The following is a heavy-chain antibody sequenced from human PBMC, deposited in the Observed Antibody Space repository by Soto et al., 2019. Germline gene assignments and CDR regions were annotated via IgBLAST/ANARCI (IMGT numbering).Heavy chain of an antibody. CDR3: ARALGSRAPDYYYYYINV. CDR2: IYKSGNT. CDR1: GGSISSYY. J-gene: IGHJ6*03. Sequence: SETPSLTCTVSGGSISSYYWAWIRQHPGKGLEWIGYIYKSGNTNYNPSLKSRVTISVDTSKNQFSLKLRSVTAADTAVYYCARALGSRAPDYYYYYINVRGKGTMLTVSS. V-gene: IGHV4-59*01. D-gene: IGHD3-10*01.